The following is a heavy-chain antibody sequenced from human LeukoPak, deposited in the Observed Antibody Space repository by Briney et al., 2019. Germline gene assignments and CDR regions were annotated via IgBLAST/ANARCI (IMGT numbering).Heavy chain of an antibody. CDR1: GVSVSSGSYY. V-gene: IGHV4-61*01. CDR3: AAVWAMAFDI. D-gene: IGHD2-2*01. Sequence: SSETLSLTCTVSGVSVSSGSYYWNWIRQPPGKGLEWIGYIYYSGSTNYNPSLKSRVTISVDTSKNQFSLKLSSVTAADTAVYYCAAVWAMAFDIWGQGTMVTVSS. CDR2: IYYSGST. J-gene: IGHJ3*02.